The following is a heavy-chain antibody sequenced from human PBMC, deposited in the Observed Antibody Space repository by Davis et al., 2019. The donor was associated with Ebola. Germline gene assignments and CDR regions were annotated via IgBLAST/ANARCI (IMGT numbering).Heavy chain of an antibody. CDR2: IGTAGDT. D-gene: IGHD2-15*01. CDR3: ARAGSYRFDY. J-gene: IGHJ4*02. V-gene: IGHV3-13*01. CDR1: GFTFSSYD. Sequence: GESLKISCAASGFTFSSYDMHWVRQATGKGLEWVSAIGTAGDTYYPGSVKGRFTISRENAKNSLYLQMNSLRAGDTAVYYCARAGSYRFDYWGQGTLVTVSS.